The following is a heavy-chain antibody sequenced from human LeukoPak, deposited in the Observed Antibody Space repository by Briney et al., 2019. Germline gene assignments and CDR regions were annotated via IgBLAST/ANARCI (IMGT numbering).Heavy chain of an antibody. V-gene: IGHV4-59*12. D-gene: IGHD3-10*01. CDR1: GGSISSYY. Sequence: PSETLSLTCTVSGGSISSYYWSWIRQPPGKGLEWIGYIYYSGSTNYNPSLKSRVTISVDTSKNQFSLKLSSVTAADTAVYYCARDYYGSGSYLRFGGQGTLVTVSS. J-gene: IGHJ4*02. CDR2: IYYSGST. CDR3: ARDYYGSGSYLRF.